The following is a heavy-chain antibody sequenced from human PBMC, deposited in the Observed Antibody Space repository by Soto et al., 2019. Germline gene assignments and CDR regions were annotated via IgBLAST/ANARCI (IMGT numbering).Heavy chain of an antibody. CDR1: GYSFINYY. CDR2: INPSDGST. J-gene: IGHJ4*02. D-gene: IGHD3-3*01. Sequence: QVQLVQSGAEVKKPGASVKVPCKASGYSFINYYMHWVRRAPGQGPEWLGRINPSDGSTTYAQKFQGRITLTRDTSTSTFYLEVRSLRSEDTAMYYCARGLWSGDLYFDFWGQGTLVTVSS. V-gene: IGHV1-46*01. CDR3: ARGLWSGDLYFDF.